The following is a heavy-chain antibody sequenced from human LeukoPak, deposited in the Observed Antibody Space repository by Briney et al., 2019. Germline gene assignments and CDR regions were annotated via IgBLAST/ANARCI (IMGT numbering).Heavy chain of an antibody. V-gene: IGHV3-23*01. CDR1: GFIFRDYA. J-gene: IGHJ4*02. CDR3: AKAMTKGPPFDY. Sequence: GGSLRLSCAASGFIFRDYAMSWVRQAPGKGLEWVSATSDSGGSVYYADSVKGRFTISRDNSKNTLYLQMNSLRAEDTAVYYCAKAMTKGPPFDYWGQGTLVTVSS. D-gene: IGHD3-22*01. CDR2: TSDSGGSV.